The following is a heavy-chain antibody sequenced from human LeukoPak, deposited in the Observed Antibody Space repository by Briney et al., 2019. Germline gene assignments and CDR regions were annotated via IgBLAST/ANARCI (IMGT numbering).Heavy chain of an antibody. D-gene: IGHD3-22*01. CDR1: GFTFSSYA. J-gene: IGHJ5*02. CDR3: AKDPPIYYDSSEDWFDP. CDR2: ISGSGGST. V-gene: IGHV3-23*01. Sequence: GGSLRLSCAASGFTFSSYAMSWVRQAPGKVLEWVSAISGSGGSTYYADSVKGRFTISRDNSKNTLYLQMNSLRAEDTAVYYCAKDPPIYYDSSEDWFDPWGQGTLVTVSS.